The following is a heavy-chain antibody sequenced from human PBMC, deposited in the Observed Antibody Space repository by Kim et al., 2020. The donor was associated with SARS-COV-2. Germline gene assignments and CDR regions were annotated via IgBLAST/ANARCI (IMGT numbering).Heavy chain of an antibody. V-gene: IGHV4-39*01. CDR3: ARPFGDV. CDR2: YYTGTT. J-gene: IGHJ6*04. Sequence: YYTGTTYNNPSLKSRVTISVDTSKNQFSLKLTSVTAADTAVYYCARPFGDVWGKGTTVTVSS. D-gene: IGHD3-16*01.